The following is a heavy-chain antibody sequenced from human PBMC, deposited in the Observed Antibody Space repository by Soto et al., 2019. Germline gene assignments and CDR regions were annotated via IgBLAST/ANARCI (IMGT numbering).Heavy chain of an antibody. CDR2: FFYGGRT. D-gene: IGHD1-1*01. V-gene: IGHV4-39*01. CDR3: ATVASTHFDS. J-gene: IGHJ4*02. CDR1: GGSISSPSYN. Sequence: QVQLQQSGPGLLKPSETLSLTCTVSGGSISSPSYNWGWVRQPPGMGPEWIGSFFYGGRTHYSPSLESRLSISVDTARSQVSLILTSVTAADTAVYYCATVASTHFDSWGQGALVVVSS.